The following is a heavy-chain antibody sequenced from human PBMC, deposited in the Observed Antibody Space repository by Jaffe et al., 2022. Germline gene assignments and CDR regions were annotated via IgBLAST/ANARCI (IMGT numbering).Heavy chain of an antibody. J-gene: IGHJ6*03. CDR2: IYTSGST. CDR1: GGSISSGSYY. D-gene: IGHD1-7*01. CDR3: AREGGTGTNYYYYYMDV. V-gene: IGHV4-61*02. Sequence: QVQLQESGPGLVKPSQTLSLTCTVSGGSISSGSYYWSWIRQPAGKGLEWIGRIYTSGSTNYNPSLKSRVTISVDTSKNQFSLKLSSVTAADTAVYYCAREGGTGTNYYYYYMDVWGKGTTVTVSS.